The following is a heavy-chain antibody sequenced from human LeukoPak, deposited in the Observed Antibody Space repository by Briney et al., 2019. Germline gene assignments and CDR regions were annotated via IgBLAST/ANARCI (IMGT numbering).Heavy chain of an antibody. D-gene: IGHD2-15*01. CDR1: GGTFSSYA. Sequence: ASVKVSCKASGGTFSSYAISWVRQAPGQGLEWMGGIIPIFGTANYAQKFQGRATITADESTSTAYMELSSLRSEDTAVYYCARDRSGGSCYFDYWGQGTLVTVSS. CDR2: IIPIFGTA. J-gene: IGHJ4*02. CDR3: ARDRSGGSCYFDY. V-gene: IGHV1-69*13.